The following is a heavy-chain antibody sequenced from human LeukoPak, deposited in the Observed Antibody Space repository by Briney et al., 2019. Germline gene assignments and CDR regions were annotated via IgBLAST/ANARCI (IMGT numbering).Heavy chain of an antibody. CDR1: GGSISSYY. D-gene: IGHD3-9*01. Sequence: SETLSLTCTVSGGSISSYYWSWIRQPAGKGLEWIGRIYTSGSTNYNPSLKSRVTMSVDTSKNQFSLKLSSVTAADTAVYYCARDAPYYDILTGYNYYFDYWGQGTLVTVSS. CDR3: ARDAPYYDILTGYNYYFDY. J-gene: IGHJ4*02. CDR2: IYTSGST. V-gene: IGHV4-4*07.